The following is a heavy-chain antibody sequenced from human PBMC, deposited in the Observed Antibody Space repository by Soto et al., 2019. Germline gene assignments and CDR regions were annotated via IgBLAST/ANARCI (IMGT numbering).Heavy chain of an antibody. Sequence: ASVKVSCKASGYTFTSYGISWVRQAPGQGLERMGWTSAYNGNTNYAQKLQGRVTMTTDTSTSTAYMELRSLRSDDTAVYYCARRQWLVGGYYYGMDVWGQGTTVTVSS. CDR2: TSAYNGNT. CDR1: GYTFTSYG. CDR3: ARRQWLVGGYYYGMDV. V-gene: IGHV1-18*01. D-gene: IGHD6-19*01. J-gene: IGHJ6*02.